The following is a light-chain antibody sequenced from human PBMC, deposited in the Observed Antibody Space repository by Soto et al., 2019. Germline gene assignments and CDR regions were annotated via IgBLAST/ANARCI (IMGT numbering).Light chain of an antibody. CDR3: QQRSNWPPIT. CDR1: QIVSSSF. CDR2: DAS. V-gene: IGKV3D-20*02. Sequence: EFVLTQSPGTLSLSPGERATLSCRASQIVSSSFLAWYQQKPGQAPRLLIYDASNRATGIPARFSGSGSGTDFTLTISSLEPEDFAVYYCQQRSNWPPITFGQGTLLEIK. J-gene: IGKJ5*01.